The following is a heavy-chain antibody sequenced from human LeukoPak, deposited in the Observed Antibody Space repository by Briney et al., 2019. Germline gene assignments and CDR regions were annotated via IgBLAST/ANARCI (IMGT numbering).Heavy chain of an antibody. CDR3: ARDPSMVAGLRWMDV. CDR2: INPNSGGT. Sequence: GASVKVSCKASGYTFTGYYMHWVRQAPGQGLEWMGWINPNSGGTNYAQKFQGRVTMTRDTSTSTVYMELSSLRSEDTAVYYCARDPSMVAGLRWMDVWGKGTTVTISS. CDR1: GYTFTGYY. D-gene: IGHD6-19*01. J-gene: IGHJ6*04. V-gene: IGHV1-2*02.